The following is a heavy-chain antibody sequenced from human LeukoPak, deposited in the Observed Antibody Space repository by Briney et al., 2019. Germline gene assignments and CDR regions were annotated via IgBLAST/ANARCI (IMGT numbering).Heavy chain of an antibody. CDR1: GFTFSSYA. CDR2: ISYDGSNK. D-gene: IGHD3-3*02. J-gene: IGHJ4*02. Sequence: GGSLRLSCAASGFTFSSYAMHWVRQAPGKGLEWVAVISYDGSNKYYADSVKGRFTISRDNSKNTLYLQMNSLRAEDTTVYYCARTNIYYFDYWGQGTLVTVSS. V-gene: IGHV3-30-3*01. CDR3: ARTNIYYFDY.